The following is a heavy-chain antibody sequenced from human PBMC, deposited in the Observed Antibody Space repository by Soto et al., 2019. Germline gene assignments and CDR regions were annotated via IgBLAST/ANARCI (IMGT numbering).Heavy chain of an antibody. V-gene: IGHV3-33*03. CDR1: GFTFNTYG. CDR2: IWYDGSNK. D-gene: IGHD2-21*01. CDR3: AGSDCMGLYGSSWPVNYGVDV. J-gene: IGHJ6*02. Sequence: QVQLVESGGGVVQPGGSLRLSCTASGFTFNTYGMHWVRQAPGKGLEWVAIIWYDGSNKYYADSVKGRFTISRDNSKNPRNRKLTGRRVGERAVFYGAGSDCMGLYGSSWPVNYGVDVWAKGPRSPSP.